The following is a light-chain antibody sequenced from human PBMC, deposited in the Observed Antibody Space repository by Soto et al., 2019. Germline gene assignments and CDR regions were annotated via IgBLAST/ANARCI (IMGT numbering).Light chain of an antibody. Sequence: EIVMTQSPAILSVSPGERATLSCRAGQSITTNLAWYQQKPGQAPRLLIYDASTRATDIPARFSGSGSGTEFTLTINRLQSEDSAVYYCQQFNTWPPFTFGPGTIVHVK. CDR3: QQFNTWPPFT. CDR2: DAS. CDR1: QSITTN. V-gene: IGKV3-15*01. J-gene: IGKJ3*01.